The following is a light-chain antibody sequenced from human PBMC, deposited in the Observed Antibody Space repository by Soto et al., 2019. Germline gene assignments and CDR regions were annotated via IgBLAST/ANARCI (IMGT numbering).Light chain of an antibody. CDR2: RNN. CDR1: TSNIGSNY. V-gene: IGLV1-47*01. J-gene: IGLJ1*01. Sequence: QSVLTQPPSASGTPGQGVTISCSGSTSNIGSNYVYWYQQVPGTAPKLLVNRNNKRPSGVPDGFSGSKSGTAASLAISGLRSEDEADYYCAAWDDSLTGYVFGSGTKVTVL. CDR3: AAWDDSLTGYV.